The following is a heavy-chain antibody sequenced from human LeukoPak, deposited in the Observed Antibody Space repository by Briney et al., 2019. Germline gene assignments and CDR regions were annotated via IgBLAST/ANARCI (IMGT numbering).Heavy chain of an antibody. CDR1: GYTFTCYG. Sequence: ASVKVSCKASGYTFTCYGISWVRQAPGQGLEWMGWISAYNGNTNYAQKLQGRVTMTTDTSTSTAYMELRSLRSDDTAVYYCARDSYVVATLRHFDYWGQGTLVTVSS. V-gene: IGHV1-18*01. CDR3: ARDSYVVATLRHFDY. CDR2: ISAYNGNT. D-gene: IGHD5-12*01. J-gene: IGHJ4*02.